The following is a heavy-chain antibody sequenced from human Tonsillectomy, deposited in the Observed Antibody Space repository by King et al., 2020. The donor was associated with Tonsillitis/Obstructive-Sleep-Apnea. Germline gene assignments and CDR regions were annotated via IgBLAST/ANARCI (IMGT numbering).Heavy chain of an antibody. Sequence: VQLVQSGAEVKKPGASVKVSCKASGYTFTGYYMHWVRQAPGQGLEYLGWINPNSGGTNYAQKFQGWVTMTRDTSISTAYMELSRLRSDDTAVYYCASSRSLDTAMGPYDYWGQGTLVTVSS. CDR3: ASSRSLDTAMGPYDY. J-gene: IGHJ4*02. D-gene: IGHD5-18*01. V-gene: IGHV1-2*04. CDR2: INPNSGGT. CDR1: GYTFTGYY.